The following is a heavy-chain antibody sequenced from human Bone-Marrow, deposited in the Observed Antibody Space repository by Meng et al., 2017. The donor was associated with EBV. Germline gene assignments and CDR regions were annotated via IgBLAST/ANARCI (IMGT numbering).Heavy chain of an antibody. Sequence: EVQLVESGGGVVKPGGSLSLSCSAAGFTFSSYCMSWVRQAPGKGLEWVSSISSSSSYIYYADSVKGRFTISRDNAKNSLYLQMNSLRAEDTAVYYCARVLYCSGGSCRDYWGQGTMVTVSA. CDR2: ISSSSSYI. CDR1: GFTFSSYC. CDR3: ARVLYCSGGSCRDY. J-gene: IGHJ4*02. D-gene: IGHD2-15*01. V-gene: IGHV3-21*01.